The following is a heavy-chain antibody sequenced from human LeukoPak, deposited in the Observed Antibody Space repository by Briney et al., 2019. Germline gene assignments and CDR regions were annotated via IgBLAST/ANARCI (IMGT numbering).Heavy chain of an antibody. Sequence: PSETLSLTCTVSGGSVSSGSYYWSWIRQPPGKGLEWIGYIYYSGSTNYNPSLKSRVTISVDTSKNQFSLKLSSVTPEDTAVYYCVRLVGGDIDYWGQGTLVTVSS. CDR3: VRLVGGDIDY. D-gene: IGHD5-12*01. CDR1: GGSVSSGSYY. V-gene: IGHV4-61*01. CDR2: IYYSGST. J-gene: IGHJ4*02.